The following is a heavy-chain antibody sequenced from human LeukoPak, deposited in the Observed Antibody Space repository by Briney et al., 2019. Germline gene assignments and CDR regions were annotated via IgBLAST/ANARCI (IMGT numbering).Heavy chain of an antibody. V-gene: IGHV3-7*01. CDR2: IKKDGSEK. Sequence: QPGGSLRLSCAASGFTFSSYWMSWVRQAPGKGLEWVANIKKDGSEKYYVDSVKGRFTTPRDNAKTSLYLQMNSLRAEDTAMYYCARHLSGVTGYTYGRGIDYWGQGTLVTVSS. CDR3: ARHLSGVTGYTYGRGIDY. CDR1: GFTFSSYW. D-gene: IGHD5-18*01. J-gene: IGHJ4*02.